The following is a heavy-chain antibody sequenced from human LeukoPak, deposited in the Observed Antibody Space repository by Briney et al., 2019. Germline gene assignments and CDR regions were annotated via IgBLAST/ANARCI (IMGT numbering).Heavy chain of an antibody. D-gene: IGHD4-11*01. CDR3: AGMYDFSNYWYGH. CDR2: ISYDGSNK. Sequence: QAGGSLRLSCAASGITFSNYAMHWVRQAPGKRLEWVPVISYDGSNKYYADSVKGRFTISRDTSKNTLSLQMNSLRAEDTAVYYCAGMYDFSNYWYGHWGQGTLVTVSS. CDR1: GITFSNYA. V-gene: IGHV3-30*07. J-gene: IGHJ5*02.